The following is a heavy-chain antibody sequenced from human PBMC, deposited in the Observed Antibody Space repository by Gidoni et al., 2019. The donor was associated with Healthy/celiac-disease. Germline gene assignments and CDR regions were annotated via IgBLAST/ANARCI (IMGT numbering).Heavy chain of an antibody. CDR2: IYPGDSDT. CDR1: GYSFTSYW. V-gene: IGHV5-51*01. D-gene: IGHD2-21*02. Sequence: EVQLVQSGAAVKQPGESLKISCKGSGYSFTSYWLGWVRQMPGKGLEWMGIIYPGDSDTRYSPSFQGQVTISADKSISTAYLQWSSLKASDTAMYYCARHPGEDCGGDCYSDYWYFDLWGRGTLVTVSS. J-gene: IGHJ2*01. CDR3: ARHPGEDCGGDCYSDYWYFDL.